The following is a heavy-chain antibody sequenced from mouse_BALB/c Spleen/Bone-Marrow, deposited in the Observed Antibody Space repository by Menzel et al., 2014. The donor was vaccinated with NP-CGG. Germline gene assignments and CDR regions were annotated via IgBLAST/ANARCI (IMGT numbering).Heavy chain of an antibody. CDR2: IYPGSGNT. CDR3: ARYGNYYIDY. J-gene: IGHJ2*01. V-gene: IGHV1-84*02. D-gene: IGHD2-1*01. Sequence: LQVSGPELAKPGASVKISCKSSGYTFTDYYINWVKQKPGQGLEWIGWIYPGSGNTKYNEKFKGKATLTVDTSSSTAYMQLSSLTAEDTAVYFCARYGNYYIDYWGQGTTLTVSS. CDR1: GYTFTDYY.